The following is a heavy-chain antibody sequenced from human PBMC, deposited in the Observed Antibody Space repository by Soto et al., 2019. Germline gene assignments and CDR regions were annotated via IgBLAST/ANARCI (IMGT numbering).Heavy chain of an antibody. J-gene: IGHJ6*02. CDR1: GGSISSSNR. Sequence: LSLTCADSGGSISSSNRWTWVRQRPGKGLEFIGEIYHSGSTNYNPSLKSRFTISVDKSKNQFSLKLSSVTAADTAVYYCARSGYYDFWSGYTYYYYGMDVWGQGTTVTVSS. CDR3: ARSGYYDFWSGYTYYYYGMDV. V-gene: IGHV4-4*02. CDR2: IYHSGST. D-gene: IGHD3-3*01.